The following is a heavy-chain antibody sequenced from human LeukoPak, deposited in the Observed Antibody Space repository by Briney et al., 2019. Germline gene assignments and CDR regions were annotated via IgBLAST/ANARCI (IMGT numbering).Heavy chain of an antibody. J-gene: IGHJ4*02. D-gene: IGHD4-17*01. Sequence: PSETLSLTCTVSGGSISSYYWSWIRQPPGKGLEWIGEINHSGSANYNPSLKSRVTISLDTSKNQFSLKLSFVTAADTAVYYCARGQGTVTTHWGQGTLVTVSS. CDR2: INHSGSA. V-gene: IGHV4-34*01. CDR3: ARGQGTVTTH. CDR1: GGSISSYY.